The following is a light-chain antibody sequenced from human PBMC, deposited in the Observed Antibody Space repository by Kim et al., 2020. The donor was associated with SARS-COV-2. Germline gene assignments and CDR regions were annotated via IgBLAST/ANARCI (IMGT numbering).Light chain of an antibody. J-gene: IGKJ3*01. CDR2: DAS. Sequence: DIQMTQSPSSLSASVGDRVTITCQASQDINNYLNWYQQKPGKAPKLLIYDASNLETGVPSRFSGSGSGTDFTFTIRSLQPEDIATYYCQQYDNLPFTFGPGTKVDIK. V-gene: IGKV1-33*01. CDR1: QDINNY. CDR3: QQYDNLPFT.